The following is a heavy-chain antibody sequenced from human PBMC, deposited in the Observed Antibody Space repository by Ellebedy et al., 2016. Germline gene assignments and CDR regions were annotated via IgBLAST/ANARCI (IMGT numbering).Heavy chain of an antibody. CDR3: ARDSIAVAAADGMDV. J-gene: IGHJ6*02. CDR2: INPNSGGT. Sequence: ASVKVSXXASGYTFTGYYMHWVRQAPGQGLEWMGWINPNSGGTNYAQKFQGWVTMTRDTSISTAYMELSRLRSDDTAVYYCARDSIAVAAADGMDVWGQGTTVTVSS. D-gene: IGHD6-19*01. V-gene: IGHV1-2*04. CDR1: GYTFTGYY.